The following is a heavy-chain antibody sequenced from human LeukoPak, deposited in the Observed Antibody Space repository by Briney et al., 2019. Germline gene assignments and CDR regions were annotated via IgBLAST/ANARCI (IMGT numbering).Heavy chain of an antibody. D-gene: IGHD3-22*01. J-gene: IGHJ4*02. CDR3: ARAYYYDCSSTYRPFDY. Sequence: PGGSLRLSCAASGFTFSRYWMTWVRQAPGKGLEWVANIKEDGSEKHYVDSVKGRFTISRDNAENSLYLQMNSLRAEDTAVYYCARAYYYDCSSTYRPFDYWGQGALVTVSS. CDR1: GFTFSRYW. CDR2: IKEDGSEK. V-gene: IGHV3-7*04.